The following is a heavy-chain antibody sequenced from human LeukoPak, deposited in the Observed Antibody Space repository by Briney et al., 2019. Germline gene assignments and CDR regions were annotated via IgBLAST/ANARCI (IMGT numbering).Heavy chain of an antibody. CDR2: ISYDGSNK. Sequence: GGSLRRSGAASGFTFSSYAMRWVRQAPGKGLEGGAVISYDGSNKYYADSVKGRFTISRDNSKNTLYLQMNSLRAEDTAVYYCARALGVRGSFDYWGQGTLVTVSS. D-gene: IGHD3-10*01. CDR3: ARALGVRGSFDY. CDR1: GFTFSSYA. V-gene: IGHV3-30*03. J-gene: IGHJ4*02.